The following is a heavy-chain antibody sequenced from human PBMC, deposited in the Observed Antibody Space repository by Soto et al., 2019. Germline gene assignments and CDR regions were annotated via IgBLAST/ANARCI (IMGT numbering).Heavy chain of an antibody. CDR3: AKPPGYCSGGSCGIFDY. Sequence: GESLKISCAASGLTLSYYAMSWVRQAPGKGLEWVSGINESGGSTYYAESVKGRFTISRDNSKNTLFLQMNSLRAEDTAVYYCAKPPGYCSGGSCGIFDYWGQGTLVTVSS. J-gene: IGHJ4*02. V-gene: IGHV3-23*01. CDR2: INESGGST. CDR1: GLTLSYYA. D-gene: IGHD2-15*01.